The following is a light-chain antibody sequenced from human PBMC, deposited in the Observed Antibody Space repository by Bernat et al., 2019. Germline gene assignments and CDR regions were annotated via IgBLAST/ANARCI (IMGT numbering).Light chain of an antibody. Sequence: QSALTQPRSVSGSPGQSVTISCTGTSSDVGGYNYVSWYQQHPGKAPKLMIYDVSKGPSGVPDRFSGSKSGNTASLTISGLQAEDEADYYCCSYAGRYIRYVFGPGTKVTVL. CDR2: DVS. J-gene: IGLJ1*01. CDR1: SSDVGGYNY. CDR3: CSYAGRYIRYV. V-gene: IGLV2-11*01.